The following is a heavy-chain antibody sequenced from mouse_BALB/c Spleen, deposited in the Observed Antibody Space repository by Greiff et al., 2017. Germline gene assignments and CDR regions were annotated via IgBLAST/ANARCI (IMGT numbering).Heavy chain of an antibody. D-gene: IGHD2-1*01. Sequence: EVHLVESGPSLVKPSQTLSLTCSVTGDSITSCYWNWIRKFPGNKLEYMGYISYSGSTYYNPSLKSRISITRDTSKNQYYLQLNSVTTEDTATYYCARYPTYYGNYGPYAMDDWGQGTSVTVSS. CDR2: ISYSGST. V-gene: IGHV3-8*02. J-gene: IGHJ4*01. CDR1: GDSITSCY. CDR3: ARYPTYYGNYGPYAMDD.